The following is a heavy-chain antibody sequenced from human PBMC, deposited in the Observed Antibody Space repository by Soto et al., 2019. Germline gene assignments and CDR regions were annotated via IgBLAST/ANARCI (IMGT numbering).Heavy chain of an antibody. CDR2: IIPILGIA. CDR3: ARDLGPSSSWYDHWFDP. Sequence: QVQLVQSGAEVQKPGSSVKVSCKASGGTFSSYTISWVRQAPGQGLEWMGRIIPILGIANYAQKFQGRVTITADKSTSTAYMELSSLRSEDTAVYYCARDLGPSSSWYDHWFDPWGQGTLVTVSS. V-gene: IGHV1-69*08. D-gene: IGHD6-13*01. CDR1: GGTFSSYT. J-gene: IGHJ5*02.